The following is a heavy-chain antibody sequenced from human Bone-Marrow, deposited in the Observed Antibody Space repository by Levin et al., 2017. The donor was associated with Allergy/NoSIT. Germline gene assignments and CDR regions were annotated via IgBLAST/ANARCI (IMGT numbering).Heavy chain of an antibody. CDR3: ARKGYKYYFDY. J-gene: IGHJ4*02. D-gene: IGHD5-24*01. CDR2: PSYRSKWYN. Sequence: LSWLGRPSYRSKWYNDYAVSVKSRITINPDTSKNQFSLQLNSVTPEDTAVYYCARKGYKYYFDYWGQGTLVTVSS. V-gene: IGHV6-1*01.